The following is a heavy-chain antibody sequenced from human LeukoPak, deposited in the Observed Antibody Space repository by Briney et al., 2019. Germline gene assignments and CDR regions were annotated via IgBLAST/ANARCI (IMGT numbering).Heavy chain of an antibody. D-gene: IGHD3-10*01. CDR3: ARQRFYNSGSYYWRLLYFDY. CDR1: GFTFSSYW. J-gene: IGHJ4*02. Sequence: GSLRLSCAASGFTFSSYWMHWVRQAPGKGLVWVSRINFDGVRTSCADSVKGRFTISRGNAKNTLDLQMNSLRAQDTAAYYCARQRFYNSGSYYWRLLYFDYWGQGTLVTASS. V-gene: IGHV3-74*01. CDR2: INFDGVRT.